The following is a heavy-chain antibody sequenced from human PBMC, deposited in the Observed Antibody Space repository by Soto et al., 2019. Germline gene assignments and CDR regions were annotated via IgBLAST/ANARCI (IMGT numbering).Heavy chain of an antibody. V-gene: IGHV3-30*18. Sequence: LRLSCAASGFTFSSYGMHWVRQAPGKGLEWVAVISYDGSNKYYADSVKGRFTISRDNSKNTLYLQMNSLRAEDTAVYYCAKDVCGGSCYYFDYWGQGTLVTVSS. CDR2: ISYDGSNK. D-gene: IGHD2-15*01. CDR3: AKDVCGGSCYYFDY. CDR1: GFTFSSYG. J-gene: IGHJ4*01.